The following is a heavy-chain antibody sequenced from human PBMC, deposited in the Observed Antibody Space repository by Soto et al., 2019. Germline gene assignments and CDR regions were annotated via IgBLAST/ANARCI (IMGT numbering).Heavy chain of an antibody. J-gene: IGHJ4*02. CDR2: IIPFYDTL. Sequence: QVQVVQSGAEVRKPGSSVKLSCKASEGTFNSYAIAWVRQAPGQGLEWMGGIIPFYDTLNYAQKFQDRVTITADDSAYTDSMELSSLRSDVTAGYFGARGASRWSPYYFDSWAQGTLVTVSS. D-gene: IGHD6-13*01. V-gene: IGHV1-69*01. CDR3: ARGASRWSPYYFDS. CDR1: EGTFNSYA.